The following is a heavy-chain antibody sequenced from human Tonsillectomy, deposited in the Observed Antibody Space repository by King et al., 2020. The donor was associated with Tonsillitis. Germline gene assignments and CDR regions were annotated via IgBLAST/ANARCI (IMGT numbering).Heavy chain of an antibody. Sequence: DVQLVESGGGLVQPGGSLRLSCTASGFTFSIYVMSWVRLPSGKGLEWVSGVSSSGSYTYYADSVKGRCTISRDNSKNALYLQMNSLRAEDTAIYYCAKRAFDDYFDFWGRGTLVTVSS. J-gene: IGHJ4*02. CDR2: VSSSGSYT. CDR1: GFTFSIYV. CDR3: AKRAFDDYFDF. V-gene: IGHV3-23*04. D-gene: IGHD3-9*01.